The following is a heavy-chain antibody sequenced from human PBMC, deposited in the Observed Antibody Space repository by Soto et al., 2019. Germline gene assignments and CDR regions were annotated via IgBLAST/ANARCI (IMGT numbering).Heavy chain of an antibody. CDR2: ITGSGGST. J-gene: IGHJ4*02. D-gene: IGHD1-26*01. V-gene: IGHV3-23*01. Sequence: SLRLSCTASGFIFSNYGMSWVRQAPGKGPEWVSHITGSGGSTYYTDSVKGRFTISRDNSRNTLYLQMDTLRAEDTALYYCAKVEWVAVPAAFDYWGQGTPVTVSS. CDR1: GFIFSNYG. CDR3: AKVEWVAVPAAFDY.